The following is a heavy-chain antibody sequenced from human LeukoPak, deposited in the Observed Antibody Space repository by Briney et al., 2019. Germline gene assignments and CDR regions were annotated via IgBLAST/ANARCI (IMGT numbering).Heavy chain of an antibody. Sequence: GGSLRLSCAASGFTFSSYAMHWVRQAPGKGLEWVAVISYDGSNKYYADSVKGRFTISRDNSKNTLYLQMNSLRAEDTAVYYCARNGDYYDSSGYYFYFDYWGQGTLVTVSS. CDR2: ISYDGSNK. V-gene: IGHV3-30-3*01. CDR1: GFTFSSYA. D-gene: IGHD3-22*01. CDR3: ARNGDYYDSSGYYFYFDY. J-gene: IGHJ4*02.